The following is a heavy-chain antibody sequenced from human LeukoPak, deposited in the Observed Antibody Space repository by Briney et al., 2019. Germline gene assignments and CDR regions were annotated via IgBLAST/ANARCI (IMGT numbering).Heavy chain of an antibody. D-gene: IGHD5-18*01. CDR2: TSHDEGNK. CDR1: GFTFSNYA. J-gene: IGHJ4*02. Sequence: AGKSLRLSCAASGFTFSNYAMHWVRQAPGKGLEWEAATSHDEGNKYYADSVKGRFTISRDNSRNTLYLEVNSLRTDDTAVYYCARGPGLAMGKGYFDYWGQGTLVTVSS. CDR3: ARGPGLAMGKGYFDY. V-gene: IGHV3-30-3*01.